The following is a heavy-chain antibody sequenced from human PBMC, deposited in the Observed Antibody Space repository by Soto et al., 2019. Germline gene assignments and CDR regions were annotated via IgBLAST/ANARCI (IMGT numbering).Heavy chain of an antibody. CDR2: INHSGST. J-gene: IGHJ4*02. Sequence: SETLSLTCAVYGGSFSGYYWSWIRQPPGKGLEWIGEINHSGSTNYNPSLKSRITISVDTSKNQFSLRAEDTAVYYCATLVDSYGSWDFDYWGQGTLVTVSS. D-gene: IGHD5-18*01. CDR1: GGSFSGYY. CDR3: ATLVDSYGSWDFDY. V-gene: IGHV4-34*01.